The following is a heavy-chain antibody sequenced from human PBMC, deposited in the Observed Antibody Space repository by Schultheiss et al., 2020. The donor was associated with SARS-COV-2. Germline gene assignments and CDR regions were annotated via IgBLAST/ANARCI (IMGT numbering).Heavy chain of an antibody. V-gene: IGHV3-15*01. CDR3: TRGSGY. Sequence: GESLKISCAASGFTFSNAWMSWVRQAPGKGLEWVGRIKSKTDGGTTDYAAPVKGRFTISRDDSKSIAYLQMNSLKTEDTAVYYCTRGSGYWGQGTLVTVSS. CDR1: GFTFSNAW. CDR2: IKSKTDGGTT. J-gene: IGHJ4*02. D-gene: IGHD3-10*01.